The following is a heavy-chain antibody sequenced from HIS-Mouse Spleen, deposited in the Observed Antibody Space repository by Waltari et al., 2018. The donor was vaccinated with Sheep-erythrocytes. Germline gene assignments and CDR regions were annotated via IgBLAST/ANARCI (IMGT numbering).Heavy chain of an antibody. CDR2: IYYSGST. J-gene: IGHJ5*02. Sequence: QLQLQESGPGLVKPSETLSLTCTVSGCSLSSSSYYLGWIRQPPGKGLEWIGSIYYSGSTYYNPSLKSRVTISVDTSKNQFSLKLSSVTAADTAVYYCARVPPGYYDFWSGPTGPRWFDPWGQGTLVTVSS. CDR3: ARVPPGYYDFWSGPTGPRWFDP. CDR1: GCSLSSSSYY. V-gene: IGHV4-39*07. D-gene: IGHD3-3*01.